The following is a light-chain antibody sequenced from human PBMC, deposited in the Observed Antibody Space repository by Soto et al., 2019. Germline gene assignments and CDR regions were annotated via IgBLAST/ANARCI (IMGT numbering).Light chain of an antibody. CDR2: GAF. Sequence: EIVLTQSPGTLSLSPGERATLSCSASQSVSSSYLAWYQQKPGQAPRLLIYGAFNRATGIPDRFSGSGSGTDFNLTISILEPEDVAVDYCQQYGSSPVTFGQGTKLEIK. CDR1: QSVSSSY. V-gene: IGKV3-20*01. J-gene: IGKJ2*01. CDR3: QQYGSSPVT.